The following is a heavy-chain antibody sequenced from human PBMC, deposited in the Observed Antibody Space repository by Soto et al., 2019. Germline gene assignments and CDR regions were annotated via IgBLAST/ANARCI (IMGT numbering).Heavy chain of an antibody. V-gene: IGHV3-74*01. J-gene: IGHJ6*02. CDR3: ARDRSYSLDD. CDR2: INSDGSST. CDR1: GSTFSNDW. Sequence: EVQLVESGGGLLQPGGSLRLSCAVSGSTFSNDWMHWVRQAPGEGLVWVSHINSDGSSTNYADFVKSRFTIARDNAKNTVYLQMNSLTDEETAVYYCARDRSYSLDDCGQRPTVTVSS.